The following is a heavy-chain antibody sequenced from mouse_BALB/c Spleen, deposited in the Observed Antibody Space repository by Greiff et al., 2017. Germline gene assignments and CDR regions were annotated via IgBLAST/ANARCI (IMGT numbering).Heavy chain of an antibody. CDR2: IRSKSNNYAT. J-gene: IGHJ4*01. CDR1: GFTFNTYA. Sequence: EVQGVESGGGLVQPKGSLKLSCAASGFTFNTYAMNWVRQAPGKGLEWVARIRSKSNNYATYYADSVKDRFTISRDDSQSMLYLQMNNLKTEDTAMYYCVREGGGYYPYAMDYWGQGTSVTVSS. CDR3: VREGGGYYPYAMDY. V-gene: IGHV10-1*02. D-gene: IGHD2-3*01.